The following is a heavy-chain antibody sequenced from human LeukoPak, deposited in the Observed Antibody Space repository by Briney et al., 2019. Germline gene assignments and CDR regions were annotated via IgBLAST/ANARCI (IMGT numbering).Heavy chain of an antibody. CDR2: IYYSGST. V-gene: IGHV4-59*01. J-gene: IGHJ5*02. D-gene: IGHD6-19*01. CDR1: GGSMSSYY. CDR3: ARDSSGWYHWFDP. Sequence: SETLSLTCTVSGGSMSSYYWSWIRQPPGKGLEWIGYIYYSGSTKYNPSLESRVTISVDTSKNQFSLKLSSVTAADTAVYYCARDSSGWYHWFDPWGQGTLVTVSS.